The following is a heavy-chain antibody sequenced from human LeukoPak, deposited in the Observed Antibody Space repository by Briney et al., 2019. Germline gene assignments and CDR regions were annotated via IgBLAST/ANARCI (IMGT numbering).Heavy chain of an antibody. J-gene: IGHJ5*02. Sequence: SETLSLTCTVSGGSISSYYWSWIRQPPGKGLEWIGYIYYSGSTNYNPSLKSRVTISVDTYKNQFSLKLSSVTAADTAVYYCARHSYYDFWSGYSNPWCALCGAGTLVTVSS. CDR3: ARHSYYDFWSGYSNPWCAL. CDR1: GGSISSYY. CDR2: IYYSGST. D-gene: IGHD3-3*01. V-gene: IGHV4-59*08.